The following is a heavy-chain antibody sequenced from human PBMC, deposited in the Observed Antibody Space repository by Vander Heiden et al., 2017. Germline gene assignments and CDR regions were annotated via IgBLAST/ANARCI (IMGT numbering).Heavy chain of an antibody. CDR3: ARDRSRNWLDP. J-gene: IGHJ5*02. CDR2: MYSGGNI. V-gene: IGHV3-53*02. Sequence: EVLQVATGRGLILPGGLLSLSCADSGGLTVSGNDIHWVRQAPGKGLEWVSVMYSGGNIYYADSVKGRFTISRDNSKNTMHLQMNSLRAEDTAVYYCARDRSRNWLDPWGQGTLVTVSS. D-gene: IGHD2-2*01. CDR1: GGLTVSGND.